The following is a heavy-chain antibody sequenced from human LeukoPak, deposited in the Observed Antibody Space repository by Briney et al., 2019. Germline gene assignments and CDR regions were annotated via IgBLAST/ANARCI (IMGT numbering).Heavy chain of an antibody. D-gene: IGHD3-9*01. CDR2: IYYAGSGSA. CDR1: GGSISDYY. V-gene: IGHV4-59*01. J-gene: IGHJ4*02. CDR3: ARVSSWDHDVSTGSNNLYYFEY. Sequence: PSETLSLTCTVSGGSISDYYWSWIRQPPGRGLEWIASIYYAGSGSAKYNPSLKSRVSILVDTSQNQFSLKLTSVTAADTAVYYCARVSSWDHDVSTGSNNLYYFEYWGQGTLVTISS.